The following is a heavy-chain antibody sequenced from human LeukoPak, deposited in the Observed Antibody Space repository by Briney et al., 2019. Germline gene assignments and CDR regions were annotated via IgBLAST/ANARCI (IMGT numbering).Heavy chain of an antibody. J-gene: IGHJ4*02. V-gene: IGHV4-59*01. D-gene: IGHD3-22*01. CDR1: GDSISSYY. Sequence: SETLSLTCTVSGDSISSYYWSWIRQPPGKGLEWIGYIYYSGGTDYNPSLKSRVAISVDTSKNQFSLKLSSVTAADTAVYYCATAYDTGGYYRYWGQGTLVTVSS. CDR3: ATAYDTGGYYRY. CDR2: IYYSGGT.